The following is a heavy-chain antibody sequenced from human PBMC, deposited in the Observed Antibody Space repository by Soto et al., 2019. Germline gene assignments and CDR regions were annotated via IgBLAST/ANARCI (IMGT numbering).Heavy chain of an antibody. V-gene: IGHV4-34*01. CDR2: INHSGST. J-gene: IGHJ5*02. D-gene: IGHD1-1*01. CDR1: GVSFSGYY. CDR3: ATANWSHHYFDP. Sequence: PSETLSLTCAVYGVSFSGYYWSWLRQPPGKGLEWIGEINHSGSTNYNPSLKSRVTISVDTSKNQFSLKVTSVTAADTAVYYCATANWSHHYFDPWGQGTLVTVSS.